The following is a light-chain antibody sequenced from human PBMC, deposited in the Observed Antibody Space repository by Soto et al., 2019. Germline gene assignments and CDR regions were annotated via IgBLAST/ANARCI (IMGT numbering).Light chain of an antibody. CDR1: RSGLYRSKNLNH. Sequence: DIVMTQSPDSPAVSLGERATITCKCRRSGLYRSKNLNHLTWFQQKPGQPPKLLISWASLRESGVPDRFSGSGSGTVFILTISSLHAEDVAVYCCQQHYNFPHTFGPGTKLDI. V-gene: IGKV4-1*01. CDR3: QQHYNFPHT. J-gene: IGKJ2*01. CDR2: WAS.